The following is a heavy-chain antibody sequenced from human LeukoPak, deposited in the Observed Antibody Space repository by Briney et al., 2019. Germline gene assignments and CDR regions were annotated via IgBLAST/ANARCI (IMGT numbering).Heavy chain of an antibody. CDR2: ISSSGSTI. V-gene: IGHV3-11*04. D-gene: IGHD2-15*01. J-gene: IGHJ4*02. CDR1: GFTFSDYY. CDR3: ARVYCSGGICHFDY. Sequence: GGSLRLSCAASGFTFSDYYMSWIRQAPGKGLEWVSYISSSGSTIYYADSVKGRFTISRDNAKNSLYLQMDSLGAGDTAVYYCARVYCSGGICHFDYWGQGTLVTVSS.